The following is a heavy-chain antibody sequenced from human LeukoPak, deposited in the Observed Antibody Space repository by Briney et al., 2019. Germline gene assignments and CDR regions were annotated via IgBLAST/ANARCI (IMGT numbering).Heavy chain of an antibody. CDR2: IYTSGST. J-gene: IGHJ5*02. CDR1: GDSISSGSYY. V-gene: IGHV4-61*02. Sequence: SETLSLTCSVSGDSISSGSYYWSWIRQPAGKGLEWIGRIYTSGSTNYNPSLKSRVTISVDTSKNQFSLKLSSVTAADTAVYYCAREVLYSSLNWFDPWGQGTLVTVSS. D-gene: IGHD6-19*01. CDR3: AREVLYSSLNWFDP.